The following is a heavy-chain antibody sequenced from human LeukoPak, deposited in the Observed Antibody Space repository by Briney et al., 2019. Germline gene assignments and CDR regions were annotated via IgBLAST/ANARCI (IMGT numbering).Heavy chain of an antibody. CDR1: GGSTSSGGYN. CDR3: ARDGGYGSGSYYMAY. CDR2: IHYSGNT. J-gene: IGHJ4*02. Sequence: SQTLSLTCTVSGGSTSSGGYNWNWIRQHPGKGLEWIGYIHYSGNTSYNPSLKSRVIISVVTSKNQFSLKLSSVTAADSAVYYCARDGGYGSGSYYMAYWGQGSLVTVSS. V-gene: IGHV4-31*03. D-gene: IGHD3-10*01.